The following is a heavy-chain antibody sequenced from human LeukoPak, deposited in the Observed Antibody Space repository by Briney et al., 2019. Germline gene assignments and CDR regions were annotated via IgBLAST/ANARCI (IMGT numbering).Heavy chain of an antibody. V-gene: IGHV1-69*13. CDR2: IIPIFGTA. D-gene: IGHD2-15*01. CDR1: GGTFSSYA. J-gene: IGHJ4*02. CDR3: ARGSALLALSFDY. Sequence: GASVKVSCRASGGTFSSYAISWVRQAPGQGLEWMGGIIPIFGTANCAQKFQGRVTITADESTSTAYMELSSLRSEDTAVYYCARGSALLALSFDYWGQGTLVTVSS.